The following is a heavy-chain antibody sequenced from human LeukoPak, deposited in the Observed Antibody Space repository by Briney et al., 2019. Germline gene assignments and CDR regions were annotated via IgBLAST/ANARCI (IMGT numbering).Heavy chain of an antibody. D-gene: IGHD4-17*01. J-gene: IGHJ4*02. Sequence: GGSLRLSCTASGFTFSSYGMHWVRQAPGKGLEWVAVISYDGSNKYYADSVKGRFTISRDNSKNTLYLQMNSLRAEDTAVYYCAKCLATVTTTDYFDYWGQGTLVTVSS. CDR2: ISYDGSNK. V-gene: IGHV3-30*18. CDR3: AKCLATVTTTDYFDY. CDR1: GFTFSSYG.